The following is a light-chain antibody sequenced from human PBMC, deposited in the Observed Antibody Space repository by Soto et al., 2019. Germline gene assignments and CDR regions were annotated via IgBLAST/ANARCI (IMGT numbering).Light chain of an antibody. Sequence: EIVLTKSPGTLSLSPGKRATLSCRAGQSVSSSYLAWYQQKPGQAPRLLIYGASSRATGIPDRFSGSGSGTDFTLTISRLEPEDFAVYYCQQYGSSKGTFGQGTKVDIK. CDR2: GAS. CDR3: QQYGSSKGT. CDR1: QSVSSSY. V-gene: IGKV3-20*01. J-gene: IGKJ1*01.